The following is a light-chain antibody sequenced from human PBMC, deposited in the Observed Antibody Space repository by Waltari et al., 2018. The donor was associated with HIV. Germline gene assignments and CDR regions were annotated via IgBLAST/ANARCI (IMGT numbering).Light chain of an antibody. CDR1: KLGDKY. V-gene: IGLV3-1*01. CDR3: RAWGSNTAV. J-gene: IGLJ2*01. CDR2: EDK. Sequence: SYELTQPPSVSVSPGQTASVTCSVDKLGDKYVSWYQQKPGQSPVVVIYEDKKRPSGIPERFSGSNSGNTATLTISGTQAMDEADYYCRAWGSNTAVFGGGTKLTVL.